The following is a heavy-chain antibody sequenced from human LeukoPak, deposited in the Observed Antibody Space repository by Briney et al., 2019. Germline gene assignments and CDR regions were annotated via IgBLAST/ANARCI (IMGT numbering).Heavy chain of an antibody. CDR3: ARDPHFTVTTPPYYYYYMDV. CDR1: GYTFTSYY. D-gene: IGHD4-17*01. CDR2: INPSGGST. Sequence: GASVKVSCKASGYTFTSYYMHWVRQAPGQGLEWMGIINPSGGSTSYAQKFQGRVTMTRDMSTSTVYMELSSLRSEDTAVYYCARDPHFTVTTPPYYYYYMDVWGKGTTVTVSS. V-gene: IGHV1-46*01. J-gene: IGHJ6*03.